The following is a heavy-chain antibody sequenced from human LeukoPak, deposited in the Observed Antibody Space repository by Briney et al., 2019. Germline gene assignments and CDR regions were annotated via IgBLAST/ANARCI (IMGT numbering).Heavy chain of an antibody. CDR3: AAQNWFDP. V-gene: IGHV1-58*02. CDR1: GGTFSSYA. J-gene: IGHJ5*02. CDR2: IVVGSGNT. Sequence: SVKVSCKASGGTFSSYAISWVRQAPGQGLEWMGWIVVGSGNTNYAQKFQERVTITRDMSTSTAYMELSSLRSEDTAVYYCAAQNWFDPWGQGTLVTVSS.